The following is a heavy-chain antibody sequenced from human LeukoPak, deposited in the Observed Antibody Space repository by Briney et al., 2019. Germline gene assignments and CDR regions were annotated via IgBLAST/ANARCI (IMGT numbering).Heavy chain of an antibody. J-gene: IGHJ4*02. Sequence: ASVKVSCKPSGYRFTRNGISWVRQAPGQGLEWMAWISANSGNTNYAQNFQDRVTLTTDTSTSTAYMELRSLRSDDTAVYYCARDVNYAFDYWGQGTLVTVSS. D-gene: IGHD3-16*01. V-gene: IGHV1-18*01. CDR1: GYRFTRNG. CDR2: ISANSGNT. CDR3: ARDVNYAFDY.